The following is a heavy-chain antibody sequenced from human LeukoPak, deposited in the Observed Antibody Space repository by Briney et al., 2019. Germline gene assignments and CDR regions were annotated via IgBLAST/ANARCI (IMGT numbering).Heavy chain of an antibody. CDR3: ARVAAINKEATVTEPVNLDY. CDR2: ISAYNGNT. J-gene: IGHJ4*02. D-gene: IGHD4-17*01. V-gene: IGHV1-18*01. CDR1: GYTFTSYG. Sequence: ASVKVSCKASGYTFTSYGISWVRQAPGRGLEWMGWISAYNGNTNYAQKLQGRVTMTTDTSTSTAYMELRSLRSDDTAVYYCARVAAINKEATVTEPVNLDYWGQGTLVTVSS.